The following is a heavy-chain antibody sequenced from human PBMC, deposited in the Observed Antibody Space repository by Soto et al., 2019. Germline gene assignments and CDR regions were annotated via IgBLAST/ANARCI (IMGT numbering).Heavy chain of an antibody. Sequence: QVQLVESGGGVVQPGRSLRLSCAASGFSFSYYGMNWVRQAPGMGLEWVAVISYEGSKKYYADSVEGRFTISRDNSKNTLYLQMNSLREEDTAVYYCAKESATSAIDYFDFWGQGTLVTVSP. J-gene: IGHJ4*02. CDR2: ISYEGSKK. V-gene: IGHV3-30*18. D-gene: IGHD3-22*01. CDR3: AKESATSAIDYFDF. CDR1: GFSFSYYG.